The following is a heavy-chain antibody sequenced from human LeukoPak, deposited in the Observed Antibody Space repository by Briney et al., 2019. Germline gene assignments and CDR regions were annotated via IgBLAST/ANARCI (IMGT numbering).Heavy chain of an antibody. Sequence: GGSLRLSCAASGFTFSSYSMNWVRQAPGKGLEWVANIKQDGSEKYYVDSVKGRFTISRDNAKNSLYLQMNSLRAEDTAVYYCARDGSDSSGWFLNFDYWGRGTLVTVSS. CDR2: IKQDGSEK. J-gene: IGHJ4*02. V-gene: IGHV3-7*03. CDR3: ARDGSDSSGWFLNFDY. CDR1: GFTFSSYS. D-gene: IGHD6-19*01.